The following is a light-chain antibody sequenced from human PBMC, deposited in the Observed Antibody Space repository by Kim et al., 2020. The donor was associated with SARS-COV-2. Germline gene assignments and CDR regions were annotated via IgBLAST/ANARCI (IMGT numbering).Light chain of an antibody. Sequence: ARGQTARITCGGNNIGGHGVHWYQQKPGQAPVLVIYYESDRPSGIPERFSGSKAATTATLTISRVEAGDEADYYCQVWDTDTDDYVFGTGTKVTVL. CDR2: YES. CDR1: NIGGHG. V-gene: IGLV3-21*01. J-gene: IGLJ1*01. CDR3: QVWDTDTDDYV.